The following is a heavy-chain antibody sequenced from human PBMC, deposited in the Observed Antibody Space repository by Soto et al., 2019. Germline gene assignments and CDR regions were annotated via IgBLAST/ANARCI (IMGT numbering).Heavy chain of an antibody. J-gene: IGHJ4*02. V-gene: IGHV4-31*03. CDR2: IYYSGST. D-gene: IGHD4-4*01. Sequence: PSETLSLTCTVSGGSISSGGYYWSWIRQHPGKGLEWIGYIYYSGSTYYNPSLKSRVTISVDTSKNQFSLKLSSVTAADTAVYYCARGSRHDYSNYDELDYWGQGTLVTVSS. CDR1: GGSISSGGYY. CDR3: ARGSRHDYSNYDELDY.